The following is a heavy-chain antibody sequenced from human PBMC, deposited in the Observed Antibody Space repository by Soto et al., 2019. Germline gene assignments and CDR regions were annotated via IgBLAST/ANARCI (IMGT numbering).Heavy chain of an antibody. CDR3: ARADGRGYCSSTSCYKGFDP. CDR1: GGTFSSYA. V-gene: IGHV1-69*13. D-gene: IGHD2-2*02. Sequence: SVKVSCKASGGTFSSYAISWVRQAPGQGLEWMGGIIPIFGTANYAQKFQGRVTITADESTSTAYMELSSLRSEDTAVYYCARADGRGYCSSTSCYKGFDPWGQGTLVTVSS. CDR2: IIPIFGTA. J-gene: IGHJ5*02.